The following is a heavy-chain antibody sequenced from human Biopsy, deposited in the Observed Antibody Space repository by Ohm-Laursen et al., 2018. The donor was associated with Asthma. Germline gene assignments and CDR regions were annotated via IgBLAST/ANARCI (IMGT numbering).Heavy chain of an antibody. CDR1: GYTFNSAG. Sequence: SVKVSCNTSGYTFNSAGITWARQAPGQGLEWMGWISVYNGNTKVAQKLQDRVTMITDTSTSTAYMELRSLRSNDTAVYFCARAVDYSHYYGIDVWGQGTTVTVS. D-gene: IGHD3-10*01. J-gene: IGHJ6*02. CDR3: ARAVDYSHYYGIDV. V-gene: IGHV1-18*01. CDR2: ISVYNGNT.